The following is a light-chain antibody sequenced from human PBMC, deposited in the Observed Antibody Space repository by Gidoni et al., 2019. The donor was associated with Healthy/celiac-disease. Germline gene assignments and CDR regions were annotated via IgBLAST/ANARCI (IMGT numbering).Light chain of an antibody. J-gene: IGKJ1*01. CDR2: AAS. CDR3: QKYNSAPYT. Sequence: DIQMTQSPPSLSAPVGDRVTITCRASPAISNYLAWYQQKPGKVPKLLIYAASTVQSGVPSRFSSGGSGTDFTLTISSLQPEDVATYYYQKYNSAPYTFGQGTKVEIK. CDR1: PAISNY. V-gene: IGKV1-27*01.